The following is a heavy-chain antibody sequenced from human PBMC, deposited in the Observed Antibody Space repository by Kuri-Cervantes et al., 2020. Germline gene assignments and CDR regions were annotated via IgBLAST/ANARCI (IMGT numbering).Heavy chain of an antibody. V-gene: IGHV4-59*12. CDR3: ARDNRVLRGGGMDV. CDR1: GGSISSYY. CDR2: IYYSGST. Sequence: SETLSLTCTVSGGSISSYYWSWIRQPPGKGLEWIGYIYYSGSTNYNPSLKSRVTISVDTSKNQFSLKLSSVTAADTAVYYCARDNRVLRGGGMDVWGQGTTVTISS. J-gene: IGHJ6*02. D-gene: IGHD3-10*01.